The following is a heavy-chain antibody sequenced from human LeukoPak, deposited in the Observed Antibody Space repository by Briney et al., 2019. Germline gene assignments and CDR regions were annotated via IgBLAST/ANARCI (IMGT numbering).Heavy chain of an antibody. CDR3: AKDPARGGNSEGYFDY. V-gene: IGHV3-30*18. J-gene: IGHJ4*02. CDR1: GFTFSSYG. CDR2: ISYDGSNK. D-gene: IGHD4-23*01. Sequence: GGSLRLSCAASGFTFSSYGMHWVRQAPGKGLEWVAVISYDGSNKYYADSVKGRFTISRDNSKNTLYLQMNSLRAEDTAVYYCAKDPARGGNSEGYFDYWGQGTLVTVSS.